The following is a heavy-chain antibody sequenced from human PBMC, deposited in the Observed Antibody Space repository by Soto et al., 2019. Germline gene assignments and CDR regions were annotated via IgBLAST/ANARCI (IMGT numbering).Heavy chain of an antibody. CDR2: INAGNGNT. Sequence: QVQLVQSGAEVKKPGASVKVSCKASGYTFTSYAMHWVRQAPGQRLEWMGWINAGNGNTKYSQKFQGRVTITRDTSASSGYMALSSLRSEDTAVYYCALVRYYYYYGMDVWGQGTTVTVSS. D-gene: IGHD2-21*01. CDR1: GYTFTSYA. J-gene: IGHJ6*02. CDR3: ALVRYYYYYGMDV. V-gene: IGHV1-3*01.